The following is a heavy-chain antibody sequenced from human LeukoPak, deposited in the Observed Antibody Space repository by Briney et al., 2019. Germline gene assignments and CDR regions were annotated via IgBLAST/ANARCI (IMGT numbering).Heavy chain of an antibody. D-gene: IGHD4-17*01. CDR2: ISSSDGSA. CDR3: AKDLLPHYGDYHY. J-gene: IGHJ4*02. Sequence: TGGSLRLSCAASRFMFNIYAMSWVRQAPGKGLEWVSVISSSDGSAYYADSVKGRFTISRDNSKNTLYLQMNSLRAEDTAVYYCAKDLLPHYGDYHYWGQGTLVTVSS. CDR1: RFMFNIYA. V-gene: IGHV3-23*01.